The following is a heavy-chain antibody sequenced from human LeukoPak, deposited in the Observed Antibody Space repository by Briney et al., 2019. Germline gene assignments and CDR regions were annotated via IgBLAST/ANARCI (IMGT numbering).Heavy chain of an antibody. J-gene: IGHJ4*02. CDR2: ISGSSGNT. CDR1: GFTFSSYD. V-gene: IGHV3-23*01. D-gene: IGHD6-19*01. Sequence: GGSLRLSCAASGFTFSSYDMSWVRQAPGKGREWVSAISGSSGNTYYADSVKGRFTLSRDTSKNTLYLQINNLRAEDTAVYSCAKVPTKFVAVAGLFDYSGQRTLVTVSS. CDR3: AKVPTKFVAVAGLFDY.